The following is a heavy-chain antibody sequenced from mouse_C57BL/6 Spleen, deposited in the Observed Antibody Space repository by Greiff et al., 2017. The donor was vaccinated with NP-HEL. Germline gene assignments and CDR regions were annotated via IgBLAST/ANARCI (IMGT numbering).Heavy chain of an antibody. CDR1: GYTFTSYW. CDR3: AGKGTGNYAMDY. Sequence: QVQLQQPGAELVMPGASVKLSCKASGYTFTSYWMHWVKQRPGQGLEWIGEIDPSDSYTNYNQKFKGKSTLTVDKSSSTAYMQLSSLTSEDSAVYYCAGKGTGNYAMDYWGQGTSVTVSS. J-gene: IGHJ4*01. CDR2: IDPSDSYT. D-gene: IGHD4-1*01. V-gene: IGHV1-69*01.